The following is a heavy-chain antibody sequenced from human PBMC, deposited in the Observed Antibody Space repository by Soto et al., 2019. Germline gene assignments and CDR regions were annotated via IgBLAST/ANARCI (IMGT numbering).Heavy chain of an antibody. CDR2: IYYSGST. D-gene: IGHD3-10*01. CDR3: ARHSPYGSGIHYFDY. Sequence: PSETLSLTCTVSGGSISSSSYYWGWIRQPPGKGLEWIGSIYYSGSTYYNPSLKSRVTISVDASKNQFSLKLSSVTAADTAVYYCARHSPYGSGIHYFDYWGQGTLVTVSS. J-gene: IGHJ4*02. CDR1: GGSISSSSYY. V-gene: IGHV4-39*01.